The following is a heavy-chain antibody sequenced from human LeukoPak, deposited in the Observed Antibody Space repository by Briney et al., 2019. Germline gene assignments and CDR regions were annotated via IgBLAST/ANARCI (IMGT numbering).Heavy chain of an antibody. J-gene: IGHJ4*02. D-gene: IGHD3-22*01. CDR3: ATDYYDGSGDYTVDY. CDR1: GHIFRHYA. Sequence: GGSLRLLCAASGHIFRHYAMRWVRQAPGKGLEWVTVISGTGDNKQYADSVKGRLNIPRDNSQNTVFLQMNSLRAEDTAVYYCATDYYDGSGDYTVDYWVQGSLVTVSS. CDR2: ISGTGDNK. V-gene: IGHV3-23*01.